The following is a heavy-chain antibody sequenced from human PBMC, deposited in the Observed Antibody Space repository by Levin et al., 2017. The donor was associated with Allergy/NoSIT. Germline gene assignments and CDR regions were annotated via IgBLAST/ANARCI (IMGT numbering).Heavy chain of an antibody. CDR2: ISSSSYTI. CDR3: ASARYYMDV. V-gene: IGHV3-48*01. J-gene: IGHJ6*03. CDR1: VFALSNYD. Sequence: PGGSLRLSCAASVFALSNYDMNWVRQAPGKGLEWISYISSSSYTIYYADSVRGRFTISRDNANNSLFLQMNSLGAEDTAVYYCASARYYMDVWGRGTTVTVSS.